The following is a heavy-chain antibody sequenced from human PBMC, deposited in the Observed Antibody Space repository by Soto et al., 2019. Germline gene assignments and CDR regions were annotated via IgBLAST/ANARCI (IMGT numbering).Heavy chain of an antibody. V-gene: IGHV3-30-3*01. J-gene: IGHJ4*02. Sequence: GGSLRLSCAASGFTFSSYAMHWVRQAPGKGLEWVAVISYDGSNKYYADSVKGRFTISRDNSKNTLYLQMNSLRAEDTSVYYCARLRPPEWLDYGFDYWGQGTLVTVSS. D-gene: IGHD6-19*01. CDR2: ISYDGSNK. CDR3: ARLRPPEWLDYGFDY. CDR1: GFTFSSYA.